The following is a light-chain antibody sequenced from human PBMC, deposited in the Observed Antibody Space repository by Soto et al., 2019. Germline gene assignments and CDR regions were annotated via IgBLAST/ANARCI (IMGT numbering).Light chain of an antibody. J-gene: IGLJ3*02. CDR3: AAWDGSLNVVL. V-gene: IGLV1-44*01. CDR1: SSNIGTNT. Sequence: QSALTQPPSASGTPGQRVTISWSGSSSNIGTNTVNWYQQFPRSAPKLLMYSSNQRPSGVPDRFSGSKSGTSASLAISGLQSEDEADYYCAAWDGSLNVVLFGGGTKVTVL. CDR2: SSN.